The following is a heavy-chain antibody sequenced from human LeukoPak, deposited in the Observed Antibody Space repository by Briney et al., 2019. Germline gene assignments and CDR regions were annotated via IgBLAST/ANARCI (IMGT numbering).Heavy chain of an antibody. Sequence: GSLRLSCAASGFTFSSYGMHWVRQAPGKGLEWVAVISYDGSNKYYADSVKGRFTISRDNAKNSLYLQMNSLRAEDTAVYYCARSIGLTGGGVDVWGQGTTVTVSS. V-gene: IGHV3-30*03. J-gene: IGHJ6*02. D-gene: IGHD3-9*01. CDR1: GFTFSSYG. CDR3: ARSIGLTGGGVDV. CDR2: ISYDGSNK.